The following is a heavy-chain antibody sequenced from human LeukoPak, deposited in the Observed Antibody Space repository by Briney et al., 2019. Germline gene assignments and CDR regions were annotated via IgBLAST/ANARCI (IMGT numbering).Heavy chain of an antibody. V-gene: IGHV4-34*01. CDR1: GGSFSGYY. CDR2: INHSGST. J-gene: IGHJ6*03. CDR3: ARHLSTSCLNCYYMDV. D-gene: IGHD2-2*01. Sequence: PSETLSLTCAVYGGSFSGYYWSWIRQPPGKGLEWIAEINHSGSTNYNPSLKSRVTISVDTSKNQFSLKLSSVTAADTAVYYCARHLSTSCLNCYYMDVWGKGTTVTVSS.